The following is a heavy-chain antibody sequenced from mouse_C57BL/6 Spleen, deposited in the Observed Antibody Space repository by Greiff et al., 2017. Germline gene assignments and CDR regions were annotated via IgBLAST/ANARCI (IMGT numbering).Heavy chain of an antibody. J-gene: IGHJ3*01. Sequence: VQLQQSGPELVKPGASVKISCKASGYAFSSSWMNWVKQRPGKGLEWIGRIYPGDGDTNYNGKFKGKATLTVDKSSSTAYMQLSSLTSEDSAVXFCARGGSSGPFAYWGQGTLVTVSA. D-gene: IGHD3-2*02. CDR2: IYPGDGDT. CDR1: GYAFSSSW. V-gene: IGHV1-82*01. CDR3: ARGGSSGPFAY.